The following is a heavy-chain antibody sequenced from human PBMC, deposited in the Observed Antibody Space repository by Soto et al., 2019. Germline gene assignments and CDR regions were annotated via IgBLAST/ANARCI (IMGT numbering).Heavy chain of an antibody. CDR2: IRQDGHEK. D-gene: IGHD2-2*01. CDR3: ARDLPGYCSTTNCDYYFDF. J-gene: IGHJ4*02. Sequence: EVQLVESGGALVQPGGSLRLSCAVSGFTFTSYSMSWVRQAPGEGLEWLANIRQDGHEKYYVDSVMGRFTISRDNAQNSLYLQMDSLRAEDTAMYYCARDLPGYCSTTNCDYYFDFWGQGTLVTVSS. CDR1: GFTFTSYS. V-gene: IGHV3-7*03.